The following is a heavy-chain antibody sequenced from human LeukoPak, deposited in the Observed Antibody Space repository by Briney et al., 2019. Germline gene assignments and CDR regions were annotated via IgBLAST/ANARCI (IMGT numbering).Heavy chain of an antibody. CDR2: NRMSNNYI. V-gene: IGHV3-21*01. Sequence: GGSLRLSCAASGFTFSSYTMNWVRQAPGKGLEWVSSNRMSNNYIYYADSVRGRFTISRDNAKNSLYLQMNSLRAEDTAVYYCASSYYYDSSGLYYFDYWGQGTLVTVSA. CDR1: GFTFSSYT. CDR3: ASSYYYDSSGLYYFDY. J-gene: IGHJ4*02. D-gene: IGHD3-22*01.